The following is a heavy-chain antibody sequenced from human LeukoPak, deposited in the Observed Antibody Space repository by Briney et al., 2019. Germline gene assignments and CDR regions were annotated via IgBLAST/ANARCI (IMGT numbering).Heavy chain of an antibody. D-gene: IGHD3-10*01. J-gene: IGHJ5*02. CDR1: GFTFSSYG. CDR3: AKDLRDIWFGES. Sequence: GGSLRLSCAASGFTFSSYGMHWVRQAPGKGLEWVAFIRYSASDTYYADSVKGRFTISRDNSKNTLYLQMNSLRVEDTAVYYCAKDLRDIWFGESWGQGTLVTVSS. CDR2: IRYSASDT. V-gene: IGHV3-30*02.